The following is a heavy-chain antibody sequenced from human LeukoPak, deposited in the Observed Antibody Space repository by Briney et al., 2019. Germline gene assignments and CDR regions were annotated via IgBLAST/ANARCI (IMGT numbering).Heavy chain of an antibody. D-gene: IGHD2-15*01. J-gene: IGHJ6*04. CDR1: GGSMSSYY. CDR2: IFYSGST. CDR3: ARILDCSSSSCSYGMDV. Sequence: SETLSLTCAVSGGSMSSYYWSWIRQPPGKGLEWIGYIFYSGSTNYNPSLKSRVTISVDTSKNQFSLKLSSVTAADTAVYYCARILDCSSSSCSYGMDVWGKGTTVTVPS. V-gene: IGHV4-59*08.